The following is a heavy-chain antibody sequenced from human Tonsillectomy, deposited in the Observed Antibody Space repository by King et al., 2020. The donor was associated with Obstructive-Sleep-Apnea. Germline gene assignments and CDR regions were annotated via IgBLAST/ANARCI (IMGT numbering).Heavy chain of an antibody. V-gene: IGHV4-4*07. D-gene: IGHD3-10*01. J-gene: IGHJ6*02. CDR1: GGSISSYY. Sequence: QLQESGPGLVKPSETLSLTCTVSGGSISSYYWSWIRQPAGKGLEWIGRIYTSGSTNYNPSLKSRVTMSVDTSKNQFSLKLSSVTAADTAVYYCARDNWGRGEIYGSGSTERYYYGMDVWGQGTTVTVSS. CDR2: IYTSGST. CDR3: ARDNWGRGEIYGSGSTERYYYGMDV.